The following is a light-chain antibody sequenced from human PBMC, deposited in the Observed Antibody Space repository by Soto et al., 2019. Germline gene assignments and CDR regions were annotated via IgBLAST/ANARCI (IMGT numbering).Light chain of an antibody. Sequence: QSALTQPASVSGSPGQSITISCSGTSSDVGGYDYVTWYQQQPGKAPKLMIYDVTNRPSGVSNRFSGSKSGNTASLTISGLQAEDEADYYCSSYTSSSTLVFGGGTKLTV. J-gene: IGLJ2*01. CDR3: SSYTSSSTLV. CDR2: DVT. CDR1: SSDVGGYDY. V-gene: IGLV2-14*01.